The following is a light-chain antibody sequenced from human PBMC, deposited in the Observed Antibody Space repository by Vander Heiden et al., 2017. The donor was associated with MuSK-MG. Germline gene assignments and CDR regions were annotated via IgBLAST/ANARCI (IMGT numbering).Light chain of an antibody. CDR1: SSYVGTYNL. CDR3: CSDASSSTVV. CDR2: EVI. V-gene: IGLV2-23*02. J-gene: IGLJ2*01. Sequence: QSALTQPASVSGSPGQSITISCTGTSSYVGTYNLVSWYQQHPGKAPKLMIYEVIKRPSGVSNRFSGSKSGNTASLTIAGLQAEDEAEYYGCSDASSSTVVFGGGTKLTVL.